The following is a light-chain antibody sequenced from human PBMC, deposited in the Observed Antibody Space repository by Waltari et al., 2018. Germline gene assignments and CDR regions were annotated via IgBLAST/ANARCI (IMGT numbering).Light chain of an antibody. V-gene: IGLV1-44*01. Sequence: QSVLTQPPSASGTPGPRVTIPCSGSNSNIGSNTVNWYQHFPGTAPKLLIYRNSQRPSGVPDRFSGSKSGTSASLAISGLQSEDDADYYCAAWDDSLTGSWVFGGGTKLTV. CDR3: AAWDDSLTGSWV. CDR2: RNS. J-gene: IGLJ3*02. CDR1: NSNIGSNT.